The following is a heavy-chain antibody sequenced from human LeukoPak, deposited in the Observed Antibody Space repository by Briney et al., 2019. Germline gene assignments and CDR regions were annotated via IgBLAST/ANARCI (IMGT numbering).Heavy chain of an antibody. CDR3: ARGKVWFGDYYYYYMDV. Sequence: SVKASCKASGGTFSSYAISWVRQAPGQGLEWMGRIIPIFGTANYAQKFQGRVTITTDESTSTAYMELSSLRSEDTAVYYCARGKVWFGDYYYYYMDVWGKGTTVTVSS. J-gene: IGHJ6*03. CDR2: IIPIFGTA. CDR1: GGTFSSYA. D-gene: IGHD3-10*01. V-gene: IGHV1-69*05.